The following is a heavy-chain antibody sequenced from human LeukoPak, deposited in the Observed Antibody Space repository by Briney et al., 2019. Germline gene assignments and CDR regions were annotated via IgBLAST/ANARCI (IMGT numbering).Heavy chain of an antibody. J-gene: IGHJ5*01. V-gene: IGHV4-4*07. D-gene: IGHD2-21*01. CDR1: GASISTYF. Sequence: PSATLSLTCTVSGASISTYFWSWIRQPAGKRMEWIGRVYASATTYYNPSLRSRVTLSIDTSKNQFSLSLNSVTAADTAVYYCAKTHCGGGSCDKFDSCGQGILVTVSS. CDR3: AKTHCGGGSCDKFDS. CDR2: VYASATT.